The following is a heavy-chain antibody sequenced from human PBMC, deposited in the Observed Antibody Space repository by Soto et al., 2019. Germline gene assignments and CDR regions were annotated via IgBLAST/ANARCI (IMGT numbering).Heavy chain of an antibody. CDR1: GFTFDDYA. J-gene: IGHJ5*02. V-gene: IGHV3-9*01. CDR3: AKGNEQLANWFDP. Sequence: GGSLRLSCAASGFTFDDYAMHWVRQAPGKGLEWVSGISWNSGSIGYADSVKGRFTISRDNAKNSLYLQMNSLRAEDTALYYCAKGNEQLANWFDPWGQGTLVTVSS. D-gene: IGHD6-13*01. CDR2: ISWNSGSI.